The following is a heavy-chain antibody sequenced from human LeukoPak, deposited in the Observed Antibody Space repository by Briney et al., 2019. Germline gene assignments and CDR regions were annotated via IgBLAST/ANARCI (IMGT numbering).Heavy chain of an antibody. CDR3: ARDHRVVRGPPGY. D-gene: IGHD3-10*01. V-gene: IGHV3-48*03. CDR1: QVTFNIYP. Sequence: GGSLRLSCAASQVTFNIYPMHWVRQAPGKGLEWVSYISSSGSTIYYADSVTGRFTISRDNAKNSLNLQMNSLRAEDTAVYYCARDHRVVRGPPGYWGQGTLVTVSS. CDR2: ISSSGSTI. J-gene: IGHJ4*02.